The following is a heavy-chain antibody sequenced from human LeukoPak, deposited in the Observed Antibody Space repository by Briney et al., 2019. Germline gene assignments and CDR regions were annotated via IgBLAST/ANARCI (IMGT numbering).Heavy chain of an antibody. CDR2: IQNDGSNK. V-gene: IGHV3-30*02. CDR3: AKWSVRGRYDWFDP. Sequence: PGGSLRLSCAASGFTFNNYGMHWVRQAPGKGLEWVAFIQNDGSNKNYADSVKGRFIISRDNSKNTLYMQMNSLRVEDTAVYYCAKWSVRGRYDWFDPLGQGTLVTVSS. CDR1: GFTFNNYG. J-gene: IGHJ5*01. D-gene: IGHD6-19*01.